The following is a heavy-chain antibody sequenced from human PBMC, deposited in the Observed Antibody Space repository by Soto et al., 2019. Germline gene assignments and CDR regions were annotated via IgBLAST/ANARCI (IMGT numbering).Heavy chain of an antibody. V-gene: IGHV3-21*06. CDR1: GFTFTRYS. CDR3: ARESEDLTSNFDY. Sequence: QRLSCAASGFTFTRYSMNWVRQAPGKGLEWVSSISSTTNYIYYGDSMKGRFTISRDNAKNSLYLGMNSLRAEDTAVYYCARESEDLTSNFDYWGXGTLVTVSS. J-gene: IGHJ4*02. CDR2: ISSTTNYI.